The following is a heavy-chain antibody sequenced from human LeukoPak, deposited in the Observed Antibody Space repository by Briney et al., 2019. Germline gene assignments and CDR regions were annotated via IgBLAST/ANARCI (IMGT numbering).Heavy chain of an antibody. CDR1: GGSISSYY. J-gene: IGHJ4*02. V-gene: IGHV4-59*01. D-gene: IGHD2-15*01. Sequence: SETLSLTCTVSGGSISSYYWSWIRQPPGKGLEWIGYIYYSGSTNYNPSLKSRVTISVDTSKNQFSLKLSSVTAADTAVYYCARVWDIPFDYWGQGTLVTVSS. CDR3: ARVWDIPFDY. CDR2: IYYSGST.